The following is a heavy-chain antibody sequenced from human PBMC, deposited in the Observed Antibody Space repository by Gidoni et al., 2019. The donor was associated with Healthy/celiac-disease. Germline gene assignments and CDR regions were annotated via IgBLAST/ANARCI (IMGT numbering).Heavy chain of an antibody. Sequence: EVQLLESGGGLVQPGGSLRLSCAASGFPFSSFAMSWVRQAPGKGLEWVSAISGSGGSTYDADSVKGRFSISRDNSKNTLYLQMNSLRAEDTAVYYCAKDRAYYDSSGYNYWGQGTLVTVSS. D-gene: IGHD3-22*01. CDR3: AKDRAYYDSSGYNY. V-gene: IGHV3-23*01. CDR2: ISGSGGST. CDR1: GFPFSSFA. J-gene: IGHJ4*02.